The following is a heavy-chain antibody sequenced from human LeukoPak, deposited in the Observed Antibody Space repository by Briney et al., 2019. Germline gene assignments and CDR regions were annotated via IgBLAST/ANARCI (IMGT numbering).Heavy chain of an antibody. D-gene: IGHD3-10*01. J-gene: IGHJ6*02. CDR2: ISYDGSNK. CDR1: GFTFSSYA. V-gene: IGHV3-30-3*01. CDR3: ASQGGLLWFGXLSGGMDV. Sequence: GGSLRLSCAASGFTFSSYAMNWVRQAPGKGLEWVAFISYDGSNKYYADSVKGRFTISRDNSKNTLYLQMNSLRAEDTAVYYCASQGGLLWFGXLSGGMDVWGQGTTVTVSS.